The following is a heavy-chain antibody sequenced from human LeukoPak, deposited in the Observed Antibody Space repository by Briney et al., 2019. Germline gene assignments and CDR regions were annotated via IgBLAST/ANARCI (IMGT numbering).Heavy chain of an antibody. CDR2: ISSSSSYI. Sequence: GGSLRLSCAASGFTFSSYSMNWVRQAPGKGLEWVSSISSSSSYIYYADSVKGRFTISRDNAKNSLYLQMNSLRAEDTAVYYCARDRVTTVTTDYYYYYGMDVWGQGTTVTVSS. V-gene: IGHV3-21*01. CDR1: GFTFSSYS. D-gene: IGHD4-17*01. CDR3: ARDRVTTVTTDYYYYYGMDV. J-gene: IGHJ6*02.